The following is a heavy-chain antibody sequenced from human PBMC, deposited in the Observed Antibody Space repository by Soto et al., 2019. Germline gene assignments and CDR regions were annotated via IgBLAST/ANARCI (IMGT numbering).Heavy chain of an antibody. CDR1: GGTFSSYA. Sequence: SVKVSCKASGGTFSSYAISWVRQAPGQGLEWMGGIIPIFGTANYAQKFQGRVTITADESTSTAYMELSSLRSEDTAVYYCARPTQSGYSYGYASGYFDYWGQGTLVTVSS. J-gene: IGHJ4*02. CDR2: IIPIFGTA. D-gene: IGHD5-18*01. V-gene: IGHV1-69*13. CDR3: ARPTQSGYSYGYASGYFDY.